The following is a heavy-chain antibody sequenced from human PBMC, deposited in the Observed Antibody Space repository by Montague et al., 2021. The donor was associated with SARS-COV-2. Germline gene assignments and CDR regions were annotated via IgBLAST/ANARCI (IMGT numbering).Heavy chain of an antibody. Sequence: SETLSLTCAVYGGSFTDFYWTWIRQPPGKGLEWIGESNDRGSSNSNPSLKNRVTIPVDKSKNHISLKWTSVTAADTATYYCARGQVTVFAILIAFPAAGGIDVRGQGTMVTVS. CDR2: SNDRGSS. V-gene: IGHV4-34*01. D-gene: IGHD3-16*02. CDR3: ARGQVTVFAILIAFPAAGGIDV. CDR1: GGSFTDFY. J-gene: IGHJ3*01.